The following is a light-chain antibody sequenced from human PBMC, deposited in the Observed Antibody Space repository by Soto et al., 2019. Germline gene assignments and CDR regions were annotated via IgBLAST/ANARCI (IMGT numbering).Light chain of an antibody. J-gene: IGLJ2*01. V-gene: IGLV3-25*03. CDR2: KDS. CDR1: ALPKQY. Sequence: SYELTQPPSVSVSPGQTARITCSGDALPKQYAYWYQQKPGQAPVLVIYKDSERPSGIPERFSGSSSGTTVTLTISGVQVEDEADYYCQSADSSGTYTVFGGGTKVTVL. CDR3: QSADSSGTYTV.